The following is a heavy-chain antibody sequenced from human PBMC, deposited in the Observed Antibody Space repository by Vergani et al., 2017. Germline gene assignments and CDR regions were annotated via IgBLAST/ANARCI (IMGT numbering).Heavy chain of an antibody. D-gene: IGHD5-24*01. CDR3: ARERRWLHIRRYGMDV. CDR2: IYNSGST. Sequence: QVQLQESGPGLVKPSETLSLTCTVSGGSVSSGSYYWSWIRQPPGKGLEWIGYIYNSGSTNYNPSLKSRVTISVDTSKNQFSLKLSSVTAADTAVYYCARERRWLHIRRYGMDVWGQGTTVTVSS. J-gene: IGHJ6*02. V-gene: IGHV4-61*01. CDR1: GGSVSSGSYY.